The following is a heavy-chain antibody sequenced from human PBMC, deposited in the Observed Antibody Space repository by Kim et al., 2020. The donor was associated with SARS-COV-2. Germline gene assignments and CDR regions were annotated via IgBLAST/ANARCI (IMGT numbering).Heavy chain of an antibody. Sequence: ASVKVSCKASGYTFTSYYMHWVRQAPGQGLEWMGIINPSGGSTSYAQKFQGRVTMTRDTSTSTVYMELSSLRSEDTAVYYCAREPPRIAVAGYVFYYGMDVGGQGTTVTVSS. V-gene: IGHV1-46*01. D-gene: IGHD6-19*01. CDR2: INPSGGST. CDR1: GYTFTSYY. J-gene: IGHJ6*02. CDR3: AREPPRIAVAGYVFYYGMDV.